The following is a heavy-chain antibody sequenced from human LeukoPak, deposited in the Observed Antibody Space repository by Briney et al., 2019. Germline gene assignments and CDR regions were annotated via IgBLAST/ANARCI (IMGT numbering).Heavy chain of an antibody. Sequence: SQTLSLTCALSRDILSRNSAAWNWIRQSPSRGLEWLGRTYYTSKWYNDYAVSVKSRITINPDTSGNQFSLQLSSVTPEDTAVYYSGRARHNIHNGWSWYFDLWGRGTLVTVSS. CDR1: RDILSRNSAA. D-gene: IGHD6-19*01. V-gene: IGHV6-1*01. CDR2: TYYTSKWYN. CDR3: GRARHNIHNGWSWYFDL. J-gene: IGHJ2*01.